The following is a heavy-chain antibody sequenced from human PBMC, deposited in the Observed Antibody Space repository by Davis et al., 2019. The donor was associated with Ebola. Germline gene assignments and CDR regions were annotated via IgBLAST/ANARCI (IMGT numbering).Heavy chain of an antibody. J-gene: IGHJ4*02. CDR3: AREGRYCSGGSCYLPMI. CDR1: EFTFSDYY. D-gene: IGHD2-15*01. V-gene: IGHV3-11*05. CDR2: ISSSSSYT. Sequence: GGSLRLSCAASEFTFSDYYMSWIRQAPGKGLEWVSYISSSSSYTNYADSVKGRFTISRDNAKNSLYLQMNSLRAEDTAVYYCAREGRYCSGGSCYLPMIWGQGTLVTVSS.